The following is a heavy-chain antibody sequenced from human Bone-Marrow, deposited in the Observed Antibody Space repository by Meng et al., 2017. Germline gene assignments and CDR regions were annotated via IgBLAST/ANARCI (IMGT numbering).Heavy chain of an antibody. Sequence: ASVKVSCKASGYTFTSYYMHWVRQAPGQGLEWMGIINHSGGSTSYAQKFQGRVTMTRDTSTSTVYMELSSLRSEDTAVYYCARDTPPYYGYARGYFDYWGQGTLVTVSS. CDR2: INHSGGST. CDR3: ARDTPPYYGYARGYFDY. D-gene: IGHD3-10*01. V-gene: IGHV1-46*01. J-gene: IGHJ4*02. CDR1: GYTFTSYY.